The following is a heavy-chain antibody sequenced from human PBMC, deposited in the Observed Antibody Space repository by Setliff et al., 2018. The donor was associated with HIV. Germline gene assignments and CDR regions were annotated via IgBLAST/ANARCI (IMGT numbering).Heavy chain of an antibody. CDR3: ARVYAFWSAYLDAFDI. D-gene: IGHD3-3*01. CDR1: GFTFDSHI. Sequence: GGSLRLSCAASGFTFDSHIMDWVRHVPGKGLEWVAAIEQPDGGVYADSVRGRFTISRDDAKNLLYLQMNSLKAEDTAVYYCARVYAFWSAYLDAFDIWGQGTMVTVSS. J-gene: IGHJ3*02. CDR2: IEQPDGGV. V-gene: IGHV3-21*06.